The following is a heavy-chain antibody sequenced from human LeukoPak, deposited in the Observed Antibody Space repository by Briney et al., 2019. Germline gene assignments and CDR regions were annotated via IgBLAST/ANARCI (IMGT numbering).Heavy chain of an antibody. V-gene: IGHV4-59*01. Sequence: PSETLSLTCTVSGDSISSYYWSWIRQPPGKGLEWIGYIYYSGSTTYNPSLKSRVTISVDTPKNQFSLKLTSVTAADTAVYFCARGSNSPDYWGQGTLVTVSS. D-gene: IGHD4-23*01. J-gene: IGHJ4*02. CDR1: GDSISSYY. CDR3: ARGSNSPDY. CDR2: IYYSGST.